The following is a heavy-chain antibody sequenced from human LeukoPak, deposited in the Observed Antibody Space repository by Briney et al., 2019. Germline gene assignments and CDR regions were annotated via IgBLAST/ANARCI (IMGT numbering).Heavy chain of an antibody. CDR2: INQDGSAQ. CDR3: ARDSESWTETGPRFDY. D-gene: IGHD3-9*01. Sequence: GGSLRLSCTASGFSFSGYWMSWVRQAPGKGLEWVANINQDGSAQYYVDSVKGQFTISRDNAKNSLYLQMNSLRVEDTAVYYCARDSESWTETGPRFDYWGQGTLDTVSS. CDR1: GFSFSGYW. V-gene: IGHV3-7*01. J-gene: IGHJ4*02.